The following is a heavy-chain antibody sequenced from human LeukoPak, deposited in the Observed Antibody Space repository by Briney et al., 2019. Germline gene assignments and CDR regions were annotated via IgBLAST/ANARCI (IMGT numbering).Heavy chain of an antibody. CDR3: AKGFSWYGYGMDV. Sequence: GGSLRLSCAASGFTFSSYSLNWVRQVPGKGLEWVSAISSSGGSTYYADSVKGRFTISRDTSKNTLYLQMNSLRAEDTAVYYCAKGFSWYGYGMDVWGLGTTVTVSS. CDR1: GFTFSSYS. CDR2: ISSSGGST. D-gene: IGHD6-13*01. J-gene: IGHJ6*02. V-gene: IGHV3-23*01.